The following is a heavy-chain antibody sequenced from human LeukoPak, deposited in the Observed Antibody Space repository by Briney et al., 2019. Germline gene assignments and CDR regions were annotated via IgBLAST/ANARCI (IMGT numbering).Heavy chain of an antibody. V-gene: IGHV4-38-2*01. D-gene: IGHD1-26*01. CDR2: IYHSGST. J-gene: IGHJ4*02. CDR1: GYSISSGYY. CDR3: ARNSVGATAY. Sequence: SETLSLTCAVYGYSISSGYYWGWIRQPPGKGLEWIGSIYHSGSTYYKPSLTSRVTISVDTTKNQFSLKLSSVTAADTAVYYCARNSVGATAYWGQGTLVTVSS.